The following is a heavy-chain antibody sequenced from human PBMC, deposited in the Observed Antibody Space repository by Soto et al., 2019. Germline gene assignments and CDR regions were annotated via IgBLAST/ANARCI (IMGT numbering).Heavy chain of an antibody. V-gene: IGHV3-48*03. D-gene: IGHD1-26*01. J-gene: IGHJ5*02. CDR2: ISSSGCDT. CDR1: GFSFSSYE. CDR3: ASLSGSYGFDP. Sequence: EAQLVESGGDLVQPGGSLRLSCAGSGFSFSSYEMNWVRQAPGKGLEWVSYISSSGCDTYYADSVKARITISRDNAQNSLYLQMTRLRAEDTAIYYCASLSGSYGFDPWGQGTLVIVSS.